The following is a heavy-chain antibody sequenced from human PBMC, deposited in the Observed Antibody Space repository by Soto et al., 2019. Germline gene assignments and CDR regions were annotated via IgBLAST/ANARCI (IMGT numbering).Heavy chain of an antibody. CDR1: GFTFSSYS. D-gene: IGHD4-17*01. CDR2: ISSSSSYI. V-gene: IGHV3-21*01. CDR3: ATYTTTVTNAFDI. J-gene: IGHJ3*02. Sequence: EVQLVESGGGLVKPGGSLRLSCAASGFTFSSYSMNWVRQAPGKGLEWVSSISSSSSYIYYADSVKGRFTISRDNAKNPLYLQMNSLRAEDTAVYYCATYTTTVTNAFDIWGQGTMVTVSS.